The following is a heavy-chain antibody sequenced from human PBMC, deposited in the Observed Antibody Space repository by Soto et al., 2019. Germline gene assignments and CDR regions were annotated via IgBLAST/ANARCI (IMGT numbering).Heavy chain of an antibody. CDR1: GYTFTSYY. CDR2: INPSGCST. Sequence: QVQLVQSGAEVKKPGASVKVSCKASGYTFTSYYMHWVRQAPGQGLEGMGIINPSGCSTSYAQKFQGRVTMTRDTSASTIYRERGRLRSENTAVYYCAGSNYYDSSGGVGGDFDYWGQGTLVTVSS. D-gene: IGHD3-22*01. J-gene: IGHJ4*02. V-gene: IGHV1-46*03. CDR3: AGSNYYDSSGGVGGDFDY.